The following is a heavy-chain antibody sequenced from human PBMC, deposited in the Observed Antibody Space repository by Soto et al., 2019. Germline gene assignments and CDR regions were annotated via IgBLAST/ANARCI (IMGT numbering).Heavy chain of an antibody. V-gene: IGHV3-21*01. CDR2: ISSDSSYI. D-gene: IGHD4-17*01. CDR3: AGDPGPVDY. Sequence: PGGSLRLSCAASGFTFSSYTMNWVRQAPGKGLEWVSSISSDSSYIYYADSLKGRFTISRDNAKSSLFLQMNSLRAEDTAVYYCAGDPGPVDYWGQGTLVTVSS. CDR1: GFTFSSYT. J-gene: IGHJ4*02.